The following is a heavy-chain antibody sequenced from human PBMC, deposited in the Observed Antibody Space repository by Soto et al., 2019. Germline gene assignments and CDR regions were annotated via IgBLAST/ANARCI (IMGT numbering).Heavy chain of an antibody. Sequence: QVQLVESGGGVVQPGRSLRLSCAASGFTFSSYGMHWVRQAPGKGLEWVAVIWYDGSNKYYADSVKGRFTISRDNSKNTLYLQMNSLRAEDTAVYYCARGSPYSSGGEGGLSWGQGTLVTVSS. CDR1: GFTFSSYG. CDR2: IWYDGSNK. D-gene: IGHD6-19*01. J-gene: IGHJ4*02. V-gene: IGHV3-33*01. CDR3: ARGSPYSSGGEGGLS.